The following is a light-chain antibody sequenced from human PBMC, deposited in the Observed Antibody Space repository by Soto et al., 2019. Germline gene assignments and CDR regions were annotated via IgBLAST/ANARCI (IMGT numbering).Light chain of an antibody. CDR1: QSVSSN. V-gene: IGKV3-15*01. J-gene: IGKJ1*01. Sequence: EIVMTQSPATLSVSPGERATLSCRASQSVSSNLAGYQQKPGQAPKLLIYDASTRATGIPARFSGSGSGTEFTLTISSLQSEDFAVYYCQQYNNWPWTFGQGTKVEIK. CDR3: QQYNNWPWT. CDR2: DAS.